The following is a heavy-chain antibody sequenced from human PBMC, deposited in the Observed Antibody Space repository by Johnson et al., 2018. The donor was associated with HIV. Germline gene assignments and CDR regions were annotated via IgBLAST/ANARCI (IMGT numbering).Heavy chain of an antibody. V-gene: IGHV3-30*03. J-gene: IGHJ3*02. D-gene: IGHD3-22*01. CDR2: ISYDGSNK. CDR1: GFTFSSYG. CDR3: STPQEGWFVVVVTGSDDAFDI. Sequence: QVQLVESGGDVVQPGMSLRLSYAASGFTFSSYGMHWVRQAPGKGLEWVAVISYDGSNKYYADSVKGRFTISRDNSKNTLYLQMNSLRAEDTAVYYCSTPQEGWFVVVVTGSDDAFDIWGQGTMVTVSS.